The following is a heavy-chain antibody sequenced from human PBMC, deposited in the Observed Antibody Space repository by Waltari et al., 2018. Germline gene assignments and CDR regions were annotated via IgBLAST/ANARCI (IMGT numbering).Heavy chain of an antibody. CDR1: GGSISSRSYY. Sequence: QLQLQESAPGRVTPSETLSLTCTVSGGSISSRSYYWGWLRQPPGKGLEWIGSIYYSGSTYYNPSLKSRVTISVDTSKNQFSLKLSSVTAADTAVYYCARITVVVPTRGWFDPWGQGTLVTVSS. D-gene: IGHD2-2*01. CDR3: ARITVVVPTRGWFDP. CDR2: IYYSGST. J-gene: IGHJ5*02. V-gene: IGHV4-39*01.